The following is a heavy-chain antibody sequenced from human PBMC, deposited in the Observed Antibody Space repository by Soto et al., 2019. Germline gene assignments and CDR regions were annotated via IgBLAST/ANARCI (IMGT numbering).Heavy chain of an antibody. D-gene: IGHD3-22*01. J-gene: IGHJ4*02. V-gene: IGHV1-69*01. Sequence: QVQLVQSGAEVKKPGSSVKVSCKASGGTFSSYAISWVRQAPGQGLEWMGGIIPIFGTANYAQKFQGRVTITADESTSTAYMELSSLRSEDTAVYYCAREGSGSYYDSSGYYSIVYWGQGTLVTVSS. CDR1: GGTFSSYA. CDR2: IIPIFGTA. CDR3: AREGSGSYYDSSGYYSIVY.